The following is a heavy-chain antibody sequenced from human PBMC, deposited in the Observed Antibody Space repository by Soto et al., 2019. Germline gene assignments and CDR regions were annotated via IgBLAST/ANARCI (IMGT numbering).Heavy chain of an antibody. J-gene: IGHJ4*02. D-gene: IGHD3-16*02. V-gene: IGHV3-48*01. CDR1: GFTFSSYS. CDR3: ARENPDDYIWGSYRNFDY. Sequence: GGSLRLSCAASGFTFSSYSMNWVRQAPGKGLEWVSYISSSSSTIYYADSVKGRFTISRDNAKNSLYLQMNSLRAEDTAVYYCARENPDDYIWGSYRNFDYWGQGTLVTVSS. CDR2: ISSSSSTI.